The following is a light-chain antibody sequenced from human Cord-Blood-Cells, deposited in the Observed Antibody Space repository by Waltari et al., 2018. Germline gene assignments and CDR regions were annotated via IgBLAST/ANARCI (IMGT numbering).Light chain of an antibody. V-gene: IGLV2-8*01. Sequence: QSALTQPHSASGSPGQSVTISCTGTSSNVGGYNYVSWYQQHPGNAPKLMIYEVSKRPSGVPDRFSGSKSGNTASLIVSGLQAEDEADYYCSSYAGSNNWVFGGGTKLTVL. CDR2: EVS. CDR1: SSNVGGYNY. CDR3: SSYAGSNNWV. J-gene: IGLJ3*02.